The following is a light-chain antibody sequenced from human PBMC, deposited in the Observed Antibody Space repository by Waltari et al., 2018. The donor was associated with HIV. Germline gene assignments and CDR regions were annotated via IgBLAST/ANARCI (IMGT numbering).Light chain of an antibody. V-gene: IGLV1-44*01. CDR2: HNH. J-gene: IGLJ3*02. CDR3: AAWDVSLSGLWV. CDR1: SSNIGTNT. Sequence: QSVMTQPPSASATPGQTVTISCSGSSSNIGTNTVNWYQQLPGTAPKLLIYHNHQRPPGVADRFSGSKSGTSASLAISGLQSEDEAAYYCAAWDVSLSGLWVFGGGTKLTVL.